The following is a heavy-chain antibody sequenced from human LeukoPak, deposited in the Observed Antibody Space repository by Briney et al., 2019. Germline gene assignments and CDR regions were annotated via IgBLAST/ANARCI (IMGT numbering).Heavy chain of an antibody. D-gene: IGHD1-26*01. J-gene: IGHJ6*02. CDR3: ARDTSGSYYDYYYYGMDV. Sequence: SVKVSCKASGGTFSSYAISWVRQAPGQGLEWMGGIIPIFGTANYAQKLQGRVTMTTDTSTSTAYMELRSLRSDDTAVYYCARDTSGSYYDYYYYGMDVWGQGTTVTVSS. CDR1: GGTFSSYA. CDR2: IIPIFGTA. V-gene: IGHV1-69*05.